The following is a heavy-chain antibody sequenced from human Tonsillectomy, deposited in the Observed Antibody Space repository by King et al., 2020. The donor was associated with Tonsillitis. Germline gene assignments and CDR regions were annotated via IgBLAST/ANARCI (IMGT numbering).Heavy chain of an antibody. Sequence: QLQESGPGLVKPSQTLSLTCTVSGGSISSGGYYWSWIRQHPGKGLECIGYIYYSGSTYYNPSLKSRVTISVDTSKNQFSLKLSSVTAADTAAYYCARYNWNYRNWFDPWGQGTLVTVSS. V-gene: IGHV4-31*03. CDR2: IYYSGST. CDR3: ARYNWNYRNWFDP. CDR1: GGSISSGGYY. J-gene: IGHJ5*02. D-gene: IGHD1-7*01.